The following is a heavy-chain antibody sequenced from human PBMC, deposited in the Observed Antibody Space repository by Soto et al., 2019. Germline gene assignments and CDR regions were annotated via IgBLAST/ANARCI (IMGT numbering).Heavy chain of an antibody. CDR1: GGXISSGGYS. V-gene: IGHV4-30-2*05. CDR2: IYHSGST. CDR3: ARYGGAAFDI. D-gene: IGHD2-21*01. J-gene: IGHJ3*02. Sequence: SETLSLTCAVSGGXISSGGYSWSWIRQPPGKGLEWIGYIYHSGSTYYNPSLKSRVTVSVDTSKNQFSLKLSSVTAADTAVYYCARYGGAAFDIWGQGTMVTAS.